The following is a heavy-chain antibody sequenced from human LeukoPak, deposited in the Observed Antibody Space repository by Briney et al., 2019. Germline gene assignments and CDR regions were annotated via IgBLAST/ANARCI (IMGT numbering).Heavy chain of an antibody. V-gene: IGHV3-13*01. CDR1: GFTFSSYD. D-gene: IGHD6-19*01. J-gene: IGHJ4*02. CDR2: IGTAGDT. CDR3: ARGIAVAGTGLAYYFDY. Sequence: GGSLRLSCAASGFTFSSYDMHWVRQATGKGLEWVSAIGTAGDTYYPGSVKGRFTISRENAKNSLYLQMNSLRAGDTAVYYCARGIAVAGTGLAYYFDYWGQGTLVTVSS.